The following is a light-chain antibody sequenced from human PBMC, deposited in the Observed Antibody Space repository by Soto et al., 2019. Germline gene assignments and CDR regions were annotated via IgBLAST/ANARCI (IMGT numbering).Light chain of an antibody. CDR1: QSVSSY. V-gene: IGKV3-11*01. Sequence: EIVLTQAAATLSLTPGERATLSCRASQSVSSYLAWYQQKPGQAPRLLIYDASNRATGIPARFSGSGSGTDFTLTISSLDPEDFAVFYCQQRSNWPPLTFGGGPRVDIK. CDR3: QQRSNWPPLT. J-gene: IGKJ4*01. CDR2: DAS.